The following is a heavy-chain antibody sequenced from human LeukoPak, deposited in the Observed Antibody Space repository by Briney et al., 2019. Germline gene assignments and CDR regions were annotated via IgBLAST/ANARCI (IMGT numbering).Heavy chain of an antibody. J-gene: IGHJ6*02. CDR3: ARDMDWDIVVVPAATGYYYYGMDV. CDR2: ISAYNGNT. V-gene: IGHV1-18*01. D-gene: IGHD2-2*01. CDR1: GYTFTSYG. Sequence: ASVKVSCKASGYTFTSYGISWVRQAPGQGLEWVGWISAYNGNTNYAQKLQGRVTMTTDTSTSTAYMELRSLRSDDTAVYYCARDMDWDIVVVPAATGYYYYGMDVWGQGTTVTVSS.